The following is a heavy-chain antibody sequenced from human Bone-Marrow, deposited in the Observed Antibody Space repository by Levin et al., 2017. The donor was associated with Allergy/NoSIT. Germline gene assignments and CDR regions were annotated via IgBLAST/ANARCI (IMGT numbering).Heavy chain of an antibody. CDR3: ARGAVGATRGNYFDY. J-gene: IGHJ4*02. V-gene: IGHV3-21*01. D-gene: IGHD1-26*01. CDR2: ISSSSTYI. Sequence: KGLEWVSSISSSSTYIYYADSAKGRFTISRDNAKNSLYLQMNSLRAEDTAVYYCARGAVGATRGNYFDYWGQGTLVTVSS.